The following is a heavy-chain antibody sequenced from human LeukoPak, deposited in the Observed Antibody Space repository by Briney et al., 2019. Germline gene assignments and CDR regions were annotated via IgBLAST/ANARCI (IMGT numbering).Heavy chain of an antibody. D-gene: IGHD3-22*01. Sequence: GGSLRLSCAASGFTFSSYAMSWVRQAPGKGLEWVSAISGSGGSTYYADSVKGRFTISRDNSKNTLYPQMNSLRAEDTAVYYCAKDRYYYDSSGYSDFDYWGQGTLVTVSS. J-gene: IGHJ4*02. CDR2: ISGSGGST. CDR1: GFTFSSYA. CDR3: AKDRYYYDSSGYSDFDY. V-gene: IGHV3-23*01.